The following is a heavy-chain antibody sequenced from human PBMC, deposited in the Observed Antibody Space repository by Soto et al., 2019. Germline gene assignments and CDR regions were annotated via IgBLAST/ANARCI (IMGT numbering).Heavy chain of an antibody. CDR1: GFSLSTSGAA. CDR2: IYWDGDK. J-gene: IGHJ5*02. Sequence: QINLIESGPTLVKPTQTLTLTCTFSGFSLSTSGAAVGWVRQPPGRALEWLALIYWDGDKRYNAYLGNRHTITKDTSMNQVVLTLTSVDPADTATYYCAHRATMTIFGLIIDNGIWFDPWGQGTRVIVSS. D-gene: IGHD3-3*01. V-gene: IGHV2-5*02. CDR3: AHRATMTIFGLIIDNGIWFDP.